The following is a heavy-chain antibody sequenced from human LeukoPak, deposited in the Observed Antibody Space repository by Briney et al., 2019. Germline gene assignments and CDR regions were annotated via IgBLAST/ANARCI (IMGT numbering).Heavy chain of an antibody. Sequence: MPSETLSLTCAVYGGSFNGYYWSWIRQPPGKGLEWIGEINHSGSTNYNPSLKGRVTISVDTSKNQFSLKLSSVTAADTAVYYCARGGPQLVYNWNYASRGLHYYYYMDVWGKGTTVTVSS. CDR3: ARGGPQLVYNWNYASRGLHYYYYMDV. CDR2: INHSGST. J-gene: IGHJ6*03. CDR1: GGSFNGYY. V-gene: IGHV4-34*01. D-gene: IGHD1-7*01.